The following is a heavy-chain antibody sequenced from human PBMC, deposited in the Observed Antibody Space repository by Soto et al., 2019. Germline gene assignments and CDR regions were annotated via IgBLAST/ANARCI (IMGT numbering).Heavy chain of an antibody. Sequence: EVQLVETGGGLIQPGGSLRLSCTVSGFSVTNSYINWVRQAPGKGLEWVSILYSSGTTYYADSVRGRFTVSRDDSKNTLFLHMNSLRADDTAVYYCARDWSKFSYNYPYYYAMDAWGQVTTVTVSS. CDR3: ARDWSKFSYNYPYYYAMDA. CDR2: LYSSGTT. D-gene: IGHD5-18*01. V-gene: IGHV3-53*02. J-gene: IGHJ6*02. CDR1: GFSVTNSY.